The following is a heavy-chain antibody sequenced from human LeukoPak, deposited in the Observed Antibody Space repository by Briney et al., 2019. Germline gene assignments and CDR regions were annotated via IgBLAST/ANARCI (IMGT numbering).Heavy chain of an antibody. CDR3: ARGRTYHYDTSGYYPSIYYGMDV. CDR2: INHGEST. V-gene: IGHV4-34*01. Sequence: SETLSLTCAVSGGSFSDYYWYWIRQPPGKGLEWIGEINHGESTNYNPSLKSRATLSVDTSKNQFSLKLTSVTAADTAVYYCARGRTYHYDTSGYYPSIYYGMDVWGQGTTVIVSS. D-gene: IGHD3-22*01. J-gene: IGHJ6*02. CDR1: GGSFSDYY.